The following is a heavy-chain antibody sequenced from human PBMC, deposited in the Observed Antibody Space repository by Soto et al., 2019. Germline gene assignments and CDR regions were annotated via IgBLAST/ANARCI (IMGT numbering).Heavy chain of an antibody. V-gene: IGHV4-30-2*01. CDR1: GGSISSGGYS. J-gene: IGHJ6*02. CDR2: IYHSGST. Sequence: QLQLQESGSGLVKPSQTLSLTCAVSGGSISSGGYSWSWIRQPPGKGLEWIGYIYHSGSTYYNPSLKSRVTISVDRSKNQFSLKLSSVTAADTAVYYWARGGYYGSGSYYNPPPYYYGMDVWGQGTTVTVSS. CDR3: ARGGYYGSGSYYNPPPYYYGMDV. D-gene: IGHD3-10*01.